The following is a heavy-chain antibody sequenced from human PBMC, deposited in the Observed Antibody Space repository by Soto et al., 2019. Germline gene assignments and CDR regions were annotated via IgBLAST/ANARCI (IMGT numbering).Heavy chain of an antibody. CDR2: ISGRGGDS. D-gene: IGHD3-22*01. Sequence: EVQLLESGGGLVQPGGSLRLSCAASGFTFSSYAMTWVRQAPGTGLKWVSTISGRGGDSYYADSVKGRFTISRDNVKNTLHLQMNSLRAEDTAVYYCAKDLTYYDSVDYYPVDPFDIWGQGTMVTVSS. J-gene: IGHJ3*02. CDR3: AKDLTYYDSVDYYPVDPFDI. CDR1: GFTFSSYA. V-gene: IGHV3-23*01.